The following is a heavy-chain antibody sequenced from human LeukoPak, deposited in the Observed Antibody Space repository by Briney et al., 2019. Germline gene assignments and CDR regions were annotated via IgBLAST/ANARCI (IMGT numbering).Heavy chain of an antibody. V-gene: IGHV6-1*01. CDR2: TYYRSKWYN. Sequence: SQTLSLTCAISGDSVSSNSAAWNWIRQSPSRGLEWLGRTYYRSKWYNDYAVSVKSRITINPDTSKNQFSLQLNSVTPEDTAVYYCARGSAGLNVYYYYYYGMDVWGQGTTVTVSS. D-gene: IGHD2-15*01. CDR1: GDSVSSNSAA. CDR3: ARGSAGLNVYYYYYYGMDV. J-gene: IGHJ6*02.